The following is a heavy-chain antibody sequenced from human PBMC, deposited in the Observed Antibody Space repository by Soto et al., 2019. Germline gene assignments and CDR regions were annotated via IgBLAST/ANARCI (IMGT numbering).Heavy chain of an antibody. J-gene: IGHJ4*02. Sequence: GGSMGLSCSASGYSFCSSAVDGVRQKPGKGLEWVSVISGSGDSTYYADSVKGRFTISRDNSKNTLYLQMSSLRAEATAVYYCARAGFGYSLSVGPPGMATLQTAYDYWGQGTLATVSS. CDR3: ARAGFGYSLSVGPPGMATLQTAYDY. CDR2: ISGSGDST. D-gene: IGHD5-12*01. V-gene: IGHV3-23*01. CDR1: GYSFCSSA.